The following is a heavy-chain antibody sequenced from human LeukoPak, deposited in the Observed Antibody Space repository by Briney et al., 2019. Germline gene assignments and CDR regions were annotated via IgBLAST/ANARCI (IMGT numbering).Heavy chain of an antibody. CDR3: ARDYDSTGYYDY. Sequence: SETLSLTCSVSGASIGAYYCSWIRQPPGKGLEWMGYIYYSGSTTYNPSLKSRVAISVDSSKNQFSLKLTSVTAADTAVYYCARDYDSTGYYDYWGQGTLVTVSS. CDR1: GASIGAYY. D-gene: IGHD3-22*01. CDR2: IYYSGST. V-gene: IGHV4-59*01. J-gene: IGHJ4*02.